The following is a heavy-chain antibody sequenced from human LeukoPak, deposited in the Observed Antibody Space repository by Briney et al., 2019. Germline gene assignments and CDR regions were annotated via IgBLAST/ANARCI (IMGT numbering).Heavy chain of an antibody. V-gene: IGHV1-2*02. D-gene: IGHD6-13*01. J-gene: IGHJ4*02. CDR3: ARERIAAAGKTFDY. Sequence: ASVKVSCKASGYTFTGYYMHWVRQAPGQGLEWMGWIKPNSGGTNYAQKFQGRVTMTRDKSISTAYMELSRLRSDDTAVYYCARERIAAAGKTFDYWGQGTLVTVSS. CDR2: IKPNSGGT. CDR1: GYTFTGYY.